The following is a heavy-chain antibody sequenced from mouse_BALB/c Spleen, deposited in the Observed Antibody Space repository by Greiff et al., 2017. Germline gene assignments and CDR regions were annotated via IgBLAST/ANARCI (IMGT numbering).Heavy chain of an antibody. CDR1: GDSITSGY. CDR3: ARLGGLRWYFDV. J-gene: IGHJ1*01. Sequence: VQLKESGPSLVKPSQTLSLTCSVTGDSITSGYWNWIRKFPGNKLEYMGYISYSGSTYYNPSLKSRISITRDTSKNQYYLQLNSVTTEDTATYYCARLGGLRWYFDVWGAGTTVTVSS. D-gene: IGHD2-4*01. V-gene: IGHV3-8*02. CDR2: ISYSGST.